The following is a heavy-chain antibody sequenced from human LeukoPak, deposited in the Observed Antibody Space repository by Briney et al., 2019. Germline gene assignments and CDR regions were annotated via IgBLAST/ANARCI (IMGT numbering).Heavy chain of an antibody. D-gene: IGHD3-10*01. CDR3: AKGNQASYGSGSYHAFDI. Sequence: GGSLRLSCAASGFTFSSYAMSWVRQAPGKGLEWVSAISGSGGSTFYADSVKGRFTISRDNSKDTLYLQMNSLRAEDTALYFCAKGNQASYGSGSYHAFDIWGQGTMVTVSS. CDR2: ISGSGGST. J-gene: IGHJ3*02. V-gene: IGHV3-23*01. CDR1: GFTFSSYA.